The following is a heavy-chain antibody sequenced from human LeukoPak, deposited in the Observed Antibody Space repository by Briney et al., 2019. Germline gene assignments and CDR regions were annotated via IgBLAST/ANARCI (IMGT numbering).Heavy chain of an antibody. CDR3: IRDEALWRLDY. CDR2: IDEGGSNA. D-gene: IGHD2-21*01. V-gene: IGHV3-74*03. Sequence: GGSLRLSCAASGFTFRNHWMHWVRQAPGEGLVWVSRIDEGGSNAMYADSVKGRFSISRDNAKNTVNLQMNRLRAEDTGVYYCIRDEALWRLDYWGQGTLVTVSS. CDR1: GFTFRNHW. J-gene: IGHJ4*02.